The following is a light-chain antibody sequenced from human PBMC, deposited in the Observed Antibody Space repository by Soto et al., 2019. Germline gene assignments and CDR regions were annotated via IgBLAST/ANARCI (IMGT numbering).Light chain of an antibody. CDR1: SSNIGNNY. CDR2: DNN. V-gene: IGLV1-51*01. J-gene: IGLJ2*01. Sequence: QSVLTQPPSVSAAPGQKVTISCSGSSSNIGNNYVSWYQQLPGTAPKLPIYDNNQRPSGIPDRFSGSKSGTSATLGITGLQTGDEADYYCRIWDSSAGVIFGGGTKLTVL. CDR3: RIWDSSAGVI.